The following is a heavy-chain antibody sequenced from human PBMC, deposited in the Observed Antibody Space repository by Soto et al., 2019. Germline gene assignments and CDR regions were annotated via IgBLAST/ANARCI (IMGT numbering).Heavy chain of an antibody. Sequence: EVQLLESGGGLVQPGGSLRLSCAASGFTFSTFDMTWVLQAPGQGLEWVSLIRGVAGSTHYPDSVKGRFTSSKDTSNNVLYLEMHSLRADDTAVYFCVKGAWLDYWGQGNIITVSS. CDR1: GFTFSTFD. CDR2: IRGVAGST. J-gene: IGHJ4*02. CDR3: VKGAWLDY. V-gene: IGHV3-23*01.